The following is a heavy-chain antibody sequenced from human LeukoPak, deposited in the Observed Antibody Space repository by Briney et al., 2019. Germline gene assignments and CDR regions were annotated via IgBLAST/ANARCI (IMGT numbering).Heavy chain of an antibody. J-gene: IGHJ2*01. CDR2: IYYSGST. CDR1: GGSISSSSYY. D-gene: IGHD3-22*01. V-gene: IGHV4-39*01. CDR3: ARGVTLIVVVIHDWYFDL. Sequence: SETLSLTCTVSGGSISSSSYYWGWVRQPPGKGLEWIGSIYYSGSTSYNPSLKSRVTISVDTSKNQFSLKLSSVTAADTAVYYCARGVTLIVVVIHDWYFDLWGRGTVFTVSS.